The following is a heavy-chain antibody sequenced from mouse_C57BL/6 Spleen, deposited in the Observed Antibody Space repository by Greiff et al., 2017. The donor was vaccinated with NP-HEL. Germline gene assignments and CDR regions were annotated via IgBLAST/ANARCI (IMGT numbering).Heavy chain of an antibody. CDR3: ARHELTGTLDY. Sequence: VKLMESGPGLVAPSQSLSITCPVSGFSLTSYGVHWVRQPPGKGLEWLVVIWSDGSTTYNSALKSRLSISKENSKSQVFLKMNRLQTDDTAMYYWARHELTGTLDYWGQGTTLTVSS. CDR2: IWSDGST. V-gene: IGHV2-6-1*01. D-gene: IGHD4-1*01. J-gene: IGHJ2*01. CDR1: GFSLTSYG.